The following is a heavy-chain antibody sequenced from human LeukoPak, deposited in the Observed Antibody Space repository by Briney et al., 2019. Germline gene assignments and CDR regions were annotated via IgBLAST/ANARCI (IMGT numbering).Heavy chain of an antibody. CDR2: MNPNSGNT. V-gene: IGHV1-8*03. D-gene: IGHD3-9*01. CDR1: GYTFTSYD. Sequence: ASVKVSCKASGYTFTSYDINWVRQATGQGLEWMGWMNPNSGNTGYAQKFQGRVTITRNTSISTVYMELSSLRSEDTAVYYCARVRSPVYDILTGKYYFDYWGQGTLVTVSS. J-gene: IGHJ4*02. CDR3: ARVRSPVYDILTGKYYFDY.